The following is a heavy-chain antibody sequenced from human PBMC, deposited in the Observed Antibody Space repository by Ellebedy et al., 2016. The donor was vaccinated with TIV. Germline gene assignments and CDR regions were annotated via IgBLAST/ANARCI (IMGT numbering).Heavy chain of an antibody. J-gene: IGHJ4*02. V-gene: IGHV3-7*01. CDR1: GFSFSRYW. Sequence: GGSLRLXXAASGFSFSRYWLSWVRQAPGKGLEWVANIKEDGSEKYYVDSVKGRFTISRDNAKNSLYLQMNSLRAEDTAVYYCATSFSVAEDLFDYWGQGTLVTVSS. CDR3: ATSFSVAEDLFDY. CDR2: IKEDGSEK. D-gene: IGHD6-19*01.